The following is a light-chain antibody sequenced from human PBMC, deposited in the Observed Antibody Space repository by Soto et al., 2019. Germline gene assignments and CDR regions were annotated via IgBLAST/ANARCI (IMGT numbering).Light chain of an antibody. J-gene: IGLJ1*01. CDR3: SSYAGSSKGV. V-gene: IGLV2-8*01. CDR2: EVT. CDR1: SSDVGGYNF. Sequence: QPVLTQPTSASGSPGQSVTISCTGTSSDVGGYNFVSWYQQHPGKAPKLIIYEVTKRPSGVPDRFSGSKSGNTASLTVSGLQAEDEADYYCSSYAGSSKGVFGTGTKLTVL.